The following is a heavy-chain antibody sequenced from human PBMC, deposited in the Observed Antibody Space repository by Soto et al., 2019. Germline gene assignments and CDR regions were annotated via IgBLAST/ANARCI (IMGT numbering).Heavy chain of an antibody. D-gene: IGHD2-2*01. CDR2: IIPIFGTA. CDR1: GGTFSSYA. J-gene: IGHJ5*02. V-gene: IGHV1-69*13. Sequence: GASVKVSCKASGGTFSSYAISWVRQAPGQGLEWMGGIIPIFGTANYAQKFQGRVTITADESTSTAYMELSSLRSEDTAVYYCARVSYVRGLRVPAAINWFDPWGQGTLVTVSS. CDR3: ARVSYVRGLRVPAAINWFDP.